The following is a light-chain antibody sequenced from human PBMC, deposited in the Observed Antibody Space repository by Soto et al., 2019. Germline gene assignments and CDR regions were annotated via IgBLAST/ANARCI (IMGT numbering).Light chain of an antibody. V-gene: IGLV2-14*01. CDR3: SSYTSSSTSYV. Sequence: QSALTQPPSASGSPGQSVTIYCSGTSSDVGGYNYVSWYQQHPGKAPKLMIYEVSNRPSGVSNRFSGSKSGNTASLTISGLQAEDEADYYRSSYTSSSTSYVFGTGTKLTVL. J-gene: IGLJ1*01. CDR2: EVS. CDR1: SSDVGGYNY.